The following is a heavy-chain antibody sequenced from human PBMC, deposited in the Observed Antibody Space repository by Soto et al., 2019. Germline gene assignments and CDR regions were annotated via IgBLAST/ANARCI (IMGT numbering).Heavy chain of an antibody. CDR3: AIPSGLTVTGPDY. CDR2: IGGNGADT. Sequence: GGSLRLSCAASGFIVSNYAMSWVRQAPGKGLEWVSAIGGNGADTYYADSVKGRFTISRDNSKNILYLQMNSLRAEDTAVYFCAIPSGLTVTGPDYWGQGTLVTVSS. CDR1: GFIVSNYA. J-gene: IGHJ4*02. D-gene: IGHD6-19*01. V-gene: IGHV3-23*01.